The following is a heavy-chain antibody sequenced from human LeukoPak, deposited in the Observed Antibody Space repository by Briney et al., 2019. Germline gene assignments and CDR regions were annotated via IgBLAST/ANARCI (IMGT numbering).Heavy chain of an antibody. CDR2: IYSGGST. Sequence: GSLRLSCAASGFTVSSNYMSWVRQAPGKGLEWVSVIYSGGSTYYADSVKGRFTISRDNSKNTLNLQMNSLRAEDAAVYYCARGYSSDDWGQGTLVTVSS. V-gene: IGHV3-66*01. J-gene: IGHJ4*02. CDR1: GFTVSSNY. CDR3: ARGYSSDD. D-gene: IGHD2-21*01.